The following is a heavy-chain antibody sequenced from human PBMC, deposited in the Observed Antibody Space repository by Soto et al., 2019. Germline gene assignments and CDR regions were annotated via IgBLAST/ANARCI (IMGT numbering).Heavy chain of an antibody. CDR1: GFTFSDYA. CDR3: AKGGRQWLVTSDFNY. V-gene: IGHV3-30*18. CDR2: GSHDGRNT. J-gene: IGHJ4*02. Sequence: VQLVESGGGVVQPGRSLRLSCAASGFTFSDYAMHWVRQAPGKGLEWVAVGSHDGRNTHYADSVKGRVTISRDSSKNTVSLEMTSLRAEDTAVYYCAKGGRQWLVTSDFNYWGQGALVTVSS. D-gene: IGHD6-19*01.